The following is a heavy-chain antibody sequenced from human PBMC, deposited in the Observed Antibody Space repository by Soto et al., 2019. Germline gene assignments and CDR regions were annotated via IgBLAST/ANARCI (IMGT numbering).Heavy chain of an antibody. D-gene: IGHD6-13*01. V-gene: IGHV6-1*01. CDR2: TYYRSKWYY. J-gene: IGHJ4*02. CDR1: GDSLSSNTAA. Sequence: SQTLSLTCAISGDSLSSNTAAWSWIRQSPSRGLEWLGRTYYRSKWYYDYAASVTSRMTINPDTSKNQFSLQLNSVTPEDTAVYYCARGSYTSTWYSGPGPRVTGSS. CDR3: ARGSYTSTWY.